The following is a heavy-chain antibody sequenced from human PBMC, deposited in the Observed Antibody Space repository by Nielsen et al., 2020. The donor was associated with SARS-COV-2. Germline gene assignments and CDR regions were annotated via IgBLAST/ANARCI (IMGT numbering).Heavy chain of an antibody. CDR2: ISGSGGST. CDR1: GFTFSSYA. CDR3: AKGRGYYGSGSYYYYYYGMDV. D-gene: IGHD3-10*01. V-gene: IGHV3-23*01. J-gene: IGHJ6*02. Sequence: GGSLRLSCAASGFTFSSYAMSWVRQAPGKGLEWVSAISGSGGSTYYADSVKGRFTISRDNSKNTLYLQMNSLRAEDTAVYYCAKGRGYYGSGSYYYYYYGMDVWGQGTTVTVSS.